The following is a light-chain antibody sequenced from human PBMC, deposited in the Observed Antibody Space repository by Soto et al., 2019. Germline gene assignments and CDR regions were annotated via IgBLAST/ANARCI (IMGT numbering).Light chain of an antibody. V-gene: IGLV1-47*01. CDR3: AAWDDSRIGDYV. CDR1: SRNIGSNY. J-gene: IGLJ1*01. Sequence: QSVLTQPPSASGTPGQRVTISCSGSSRNIGSNYVYWYQLLPGTAPKLLIYKNNQRPSGVPDRFSGSKSGTSASLAISGLRSEDEADYYCAAWDDSRIGDYVFGTGTKLTVL. CDR2: KNN.